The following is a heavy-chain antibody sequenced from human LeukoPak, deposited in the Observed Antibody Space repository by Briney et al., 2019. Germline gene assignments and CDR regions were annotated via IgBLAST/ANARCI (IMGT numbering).Heavy chain of an antibody. J-gene: IGHJ4*02. CDR3: AKDGEYCFDY. V-gene: IGHV3-48*03. CDR1: GFTFSSCE. D-gene: IGHD3-10*01. Sequence: GGSLRLSCAASGFTFSSCEMNWVRQAPGKGLEWVSYISSSGSTIYYADSVKGRFTISRDNSKNTLYLQMNSLRAEDTAVYYCAKDGEYCFDYWGQGTLVTVSS. CDR2: ISSSGSTI.